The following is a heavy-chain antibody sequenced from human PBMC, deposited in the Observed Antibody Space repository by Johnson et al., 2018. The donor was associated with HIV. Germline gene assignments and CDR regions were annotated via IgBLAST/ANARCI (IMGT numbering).Heavy chain of an antibody. Sequence: VQLVESGGGVVQPGGSLTLSCAASGFSFSSYGIHWVRQVPGKGLEWVAFTQYDGSKKYYADSVKGRFTISRDNSKKTLYLQMNSLRAEDTAVYYCARDGEWELEDAFDIWGQGTMVTVSS. CDR3: ARDGEWELEDAFDI. V-gene: IGHV3-30*02. D-gene: IGHD1-26*01. CDR1: GFSFSSYG. CDR2: TQYDGSKK. J-gene: IGHJ3*02.